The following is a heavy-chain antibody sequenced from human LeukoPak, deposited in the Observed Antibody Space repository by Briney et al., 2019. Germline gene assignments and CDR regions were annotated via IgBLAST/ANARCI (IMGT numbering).Heavy chain of an antibody. CDR3: ARDSGSYYPAVDY. CDR1: GFTVSSNY. D-gene: IGHD1-26*01. J-gene: IGHJ4*02. V-gene: IGHV3-66*01. Sequence: TGGSLRLSCAASGFTVSSNYMSWVRQAPGKGLEWVSVIYSGGSTYYADSVKGRFTISRDNSKNTLYLQMNGLRAEDTAVYYCARDSGSYYPAVDYWGQGTLVTVSS. CDR2: IYSGGST.